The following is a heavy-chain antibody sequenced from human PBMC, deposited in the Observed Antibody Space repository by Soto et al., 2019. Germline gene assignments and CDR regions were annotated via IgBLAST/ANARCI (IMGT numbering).Heavy chain of an antibody. V-gene: IGHV1-46*01. Sequence: GASVKVSCKASGYTFTSYYMHWVRQAPGQGLEWMGIINSSGGSTSYAQKFQGRVTMTRDTSTSTVYMELSSLRSEDTAVYYCARELWSSPQYYYYYYGMDVWGQGTTVTVSS. CDR1: GYTFTSYY. CDR2: INSSGGST. CDR3: ARELWSSPQYYYYYYGMDV. J-gene: IGHJ6*02. D-gene: IGHD5-18*01.